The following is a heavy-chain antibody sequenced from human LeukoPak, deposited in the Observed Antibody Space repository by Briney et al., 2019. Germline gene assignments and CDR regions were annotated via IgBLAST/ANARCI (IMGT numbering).Heavy chain of an antibody. D-gene: IGHD6-13*01. CDR3: ASSRRGSWVFDY. V-gene: IGHV3-30*04. Sequence: GSLRLSCAASGFTFSSYAMHWVRQAPGKGLEWVAVISYDGSNKYYADSVKGRFTISRDNSKNTLYLQMNSLRAEDTAVYYCASSRRGSWVFDYWGQGTLVTVSS. CDR1: GFTFSSYA. J-gene: IGHJ4*02. CDR2: ISYDGSNK.